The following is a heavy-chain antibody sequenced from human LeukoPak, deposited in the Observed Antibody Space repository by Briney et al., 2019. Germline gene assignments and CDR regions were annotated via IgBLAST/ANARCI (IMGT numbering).Heavy chain of an antibody. CDR3: ARGPTDFWSGYYYYMDV. D-gene: IGHD3-3*01. CDR2: ISAYNGNT. Sequence: ASVKVSCKASGYTFTSYGISWVRQAPGQGLEWMGWISAYNGNTNYAQKLQGRVTMTTDTSTSTAYMELSRLRSDDTAVYYCARGPTDFWSGYYYYMDVWGKGTTVTVSS. CDR1: GYTFTSYG. V-gene: IGHV1-18*01. J-gene: IGHJ6*03.